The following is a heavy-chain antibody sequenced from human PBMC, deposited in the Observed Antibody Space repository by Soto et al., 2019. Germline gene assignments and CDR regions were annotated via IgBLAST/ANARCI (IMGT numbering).Heavy chain of an antibody. Sequence: SETLSLTCTVSGGSISSSSYYWGLIRQPPGKGLEWIGSIYYSGSTYYNPSLKSRVTISVDTSKNQFSLKLSSVTAADTAVYYCARLFTYYDFWSCYFSWYYYYYYYIYVCAQRTSVPVS. D-gene: IGHD3-3*01. CDR2: IYYSGST. J-gene: IGHJ6*03. CDR1: GGSISSSSYY. V-gene: IGHV4-39*01. CDR3: ARLFTYYDFWSCYFSWYYYYYYYIYV.